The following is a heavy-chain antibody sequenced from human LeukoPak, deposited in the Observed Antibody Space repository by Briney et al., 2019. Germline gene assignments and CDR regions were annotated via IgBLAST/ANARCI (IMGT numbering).Heavy chain of an antibody. D-gene: IGHD6-19*01. CDR1: GYTFTSYY. CDR3: ARQWLGFDY. V-gene: IGHV1-46*01. CDR2: INPSGGST. Sequence: ASVKVSCKASGYTFTSYYMHWVRQAPGQGLEWMGIINPSGGSTSYAQKFQGRVTMTRDTSISTAYMELSRLTSDDTAVYYCARQWLGFDYWGQGTLVTVSS. J-gene: IGHJ4*02.